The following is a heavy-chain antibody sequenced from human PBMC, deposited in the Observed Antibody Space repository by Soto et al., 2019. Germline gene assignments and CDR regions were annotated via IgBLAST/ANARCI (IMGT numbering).Heavy chain of an antibody. Sequence: ASVKVSCMASGYTFTGYYMHWVRQAPGQGLEWMGWINPNSGGTNYAQKFQGWVTMTRDTSISTAYMELSRLRSDDTAVYYCARTMRDTAMVSGYYYGMDVWGQGTTVTVSS. CDR3: ARTMRDTAMVSGYYYGMDV. CDR1: GYTFTGYY. J-gene: IGHJ6*02. V-gene: IGHV1-2*04. D-gene: IGHD5-18*01. CDR2: INPNSGGT.